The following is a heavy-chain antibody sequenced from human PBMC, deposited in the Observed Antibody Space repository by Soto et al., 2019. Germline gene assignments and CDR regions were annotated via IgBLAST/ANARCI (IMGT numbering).Heavy chain of an antibody. D-gene: IGHD6-6*01. CDR3: ARLGIAARKFDY. J-gene: IGHJ4*02. CDR2: IYYSGST. V-gene: IGHV4-31*03. Sequence: LSLTCTVSGGSISSGGYYWSWIRQHPGKGLEWIGYIYYSGSTYYNPSLKSRVTISVDTSKNQFSLKLSSVTAADTAVYYCARLGIAARKFDYWGQGTLVTVSS. CDR1: GGSISSGGYY.